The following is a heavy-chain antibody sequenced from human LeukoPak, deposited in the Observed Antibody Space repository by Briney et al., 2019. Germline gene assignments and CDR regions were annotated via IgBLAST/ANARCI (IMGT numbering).Heavy chain of an antibody. CDR3: AKGGDYEAQYYYYYLDV. J-gene: IGHJ6*03. CDR1: GFTFSSYV. V-gene: IGHV3-30*04. Sequence: GGSLRLSCAASGFTFSSYVMHWVRQAPGKGLEWVAIISYDGSNKYYADSVKGRFTVSRDNSKNTLYLQMKSLRAEDTAVYYCAKGGDYEAQYYYYYLDVWGKGTTVTISS. D-gene: IGHD4-17*01. CDR2: ISYDGSNK.